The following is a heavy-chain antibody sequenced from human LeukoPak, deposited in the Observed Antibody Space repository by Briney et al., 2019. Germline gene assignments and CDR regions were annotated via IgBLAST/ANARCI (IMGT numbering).Heavy chain of an antibody. CDR3: ARGSTISMVY. J-gene: IGHJ4*02. CDR1: GFTFEDYN. CDR2: ITWDGRST. D-gene: IGHD5-24*01. V-gene: IGHV3-43*01. Sequence: GGSLRLSCAASGFTFEDYNMHWVRQAPGKGLEWVSLITWDGRSTDYAESVKGRFTISRDNTKNPLYLQMNSLRTEDTALYYCARGSTISMVYWGQGTLVTVSS.